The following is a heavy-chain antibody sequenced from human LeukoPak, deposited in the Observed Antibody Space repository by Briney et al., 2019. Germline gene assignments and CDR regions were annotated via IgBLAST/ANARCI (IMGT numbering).Heavy chain of an antibody. CDR1: GGSFSSGSYY. V-gene: IGHV4-61*01. J-gene: IGHJ4*02. CDR2: IYYSGST. CDR3: ARSPIVYDSSGYYYYPPDY. D-gene: IGHD3-22*01. Sequence: SETLSLTCTVSGGSFSSGSYYWSWLRQSPGKGLEWIGYIYYSGSTNYNPSLKSRVTISVDTSKNQFSLKLSSVTAADTAVYYCARSPIVYDSSGYYYYPPDYWGQGTLVTVSS.